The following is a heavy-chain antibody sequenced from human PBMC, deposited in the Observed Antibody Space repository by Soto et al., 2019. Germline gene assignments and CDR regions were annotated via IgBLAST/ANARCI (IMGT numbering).Heavy chain of an antibody. V-gene: IGHV1-69*02. CDR3: ARVNRDCSGGSCYSGAWGSWFDP. J-gene: IGHJ5*02. CDR2: IIPILGIA. Sequence: QVQLVQSGAEVKKPGSSVKVSCKASGGTFSSYTISWVRQAPGQGLEWMGRIIPILGIANYAQKFQGRVTITADKSTRTAYMELSSLRSEDTAVYYCARVNRDCSGGSCYSGAWGSWFDPWGQGTLVTVSS. D-gene: IGHD2-15*01. CDR1: GGTFSSYT.